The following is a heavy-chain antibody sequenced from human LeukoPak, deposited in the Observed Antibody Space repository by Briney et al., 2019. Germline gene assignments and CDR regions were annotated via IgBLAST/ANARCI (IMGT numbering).Heavy chain of an antibody. V-gene: IGHV3-21*01. CDR3: ARGFGGGTFDI. CDR1: GFTFSNNS. D-gene: IGHD3-10*01. Sequence: PGGSLRLSCAASGFTFSNNSMNWVRQAPGKGLEWVSSISSSSTYIFYADSVKGRFTISRDNAKNSLYLQMNSLRAEDTAVYYCARGFGGGTFDIWGQGTMVTVSS. J-gene: IGHJ3*02. CDR2: ISSSSTYI.